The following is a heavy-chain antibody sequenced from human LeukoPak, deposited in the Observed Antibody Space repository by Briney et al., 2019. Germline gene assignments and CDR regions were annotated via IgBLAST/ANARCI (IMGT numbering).Heavy chain of an antibody. J-gene: IGHJ3*02. Sequence: GGSLRLSCSASGFSFSNYWMTWLRQAPGKGLEWVANIRGDESRKYYLDSVTGRFTISRDNAKNSLYLQMNSLRAEDTAVYYCARDANYHVSSDYYDAFDIWGQGTMVTVSS. CDR3: ARDANYHVSSDYYDAFDI. D-gene: IGHD3-22*01. V-gene: IGHV3-7*01. CDR1: GFSFSNYW. CDR2: IRGDESRK.